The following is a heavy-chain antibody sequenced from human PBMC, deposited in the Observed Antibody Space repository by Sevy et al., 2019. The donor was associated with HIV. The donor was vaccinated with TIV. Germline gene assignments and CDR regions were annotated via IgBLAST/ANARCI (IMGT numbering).Heavy chain of an antibody. D-gene: IGHD2-8*01. Sequence: SETLSLTCAVYGGSFSGYYWSWIRQPPGKGLEWIGEINHSGSTNYNPSLKSRVTISVDTSKNQFSLKLSSVTAADTAVYYFARTDCTNGVCYKAFDYWGQGTLVTVSS. J-gene: IGHJ4*02. CDR1: GGSFSGYY. CDR3: ARTDCTNGVCYKAFDY. CDR2: INHSGST. V-gene: IGHV4-34*01.